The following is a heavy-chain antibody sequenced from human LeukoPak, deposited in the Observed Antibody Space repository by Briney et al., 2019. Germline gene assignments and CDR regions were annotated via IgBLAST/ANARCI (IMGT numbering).Heavy chain of an antibody. CDR3: TRVPNFWSGYYNY. D-gene: IGHD3-3*01. V-gene: IGHV3-23*01. CDR2: ISGSGGST. Sequence: PGGSLRLSCAASGFTFSSYVMSWVRQAPGKGLEWVSVISGSGGSTYYADSVKGRFTISRDNSKNTLYLQMNSLRAEDTAIYYCTRVPNFWSGYYNYWGQGTLVTVSS. J-gene: IGHJ4*02. CDR1: GFTFSSYV.